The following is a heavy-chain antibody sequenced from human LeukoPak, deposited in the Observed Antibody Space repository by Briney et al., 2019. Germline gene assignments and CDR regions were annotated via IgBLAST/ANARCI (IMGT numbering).Heavy chain of an antibody. CDR1: GYTLTELS. V-gene: IGHV1-24*01. Sequence: ASVKVSCKVSGYTLTELSMHWVRQAPGKGFEWMGGFDPEDGETIYAQKFQGRVTMTEDTSTDTAYMELSSLRSEDTAVYYCATQRVTMVRGVILFDYWGQGTLVTVSS. J-gene: IGHJ4*02. D-gene: IGHD3-10*01. CDR3: ATQRVTMVRGVILFDY. CDR2: FDPEDGET.